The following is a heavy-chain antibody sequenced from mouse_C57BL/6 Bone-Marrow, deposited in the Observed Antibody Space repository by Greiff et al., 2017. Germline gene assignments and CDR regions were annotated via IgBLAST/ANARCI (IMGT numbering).Heavy chain of an antibody. CDR1: GYTFTSYW. V-gene: IGHV1-69*01. CDR3: ARESNYARDY. Sequence: QVQLQQPGAELVMPGASVKLSCKASGYTFTSYWMHWVKQRPGQGLEWIGEIDPSDSYTNYNQKFKGKSTLTVDKSSSTAYMQLSSLTSEDSAVYYCARESNYARDYWGQGTSVTVSS. D-gene: IGHD5-1*01. CDR2: IDPSDSYT. J-gene: IGHJ4*01.